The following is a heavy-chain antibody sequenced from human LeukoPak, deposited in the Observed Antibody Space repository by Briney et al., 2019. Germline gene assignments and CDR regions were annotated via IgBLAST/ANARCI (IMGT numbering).Heavy chain of an antibody. CDR2: IVVSSGNT. Sequence: ASVKVSCETSGFTFSSSAVQWVRQARGQRLEWIGWIVVSSGNTNYAQTFQERVTITRDMSTSTAYMELSSLRSEDTAVYYCAAALRGRLYYLDVWGKGTKVTVSS. D-gene: IGHD3-10*01. J-gene: IGHJ6*03. CDR3: AAALRGRLYYLDV. CDR1: GFTFSSSA. V-gene: IGHV1-58*01.